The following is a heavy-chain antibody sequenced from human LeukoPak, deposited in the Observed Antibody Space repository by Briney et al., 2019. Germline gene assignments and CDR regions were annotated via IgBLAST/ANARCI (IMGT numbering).Heavy chain of an antibody. CDR1: GGFISSYY. CDR3: AGERDSSGYPDGYFQH. D-gene: IGHD3-22*01. CDR2: IYYSGST. Sequence: SEMLSLSCTVSGGFISSYYWSWIRQPPGGGLEWIGYIYYSGSTNYDHSLKSRVTISVDTSKNQFSLELSSVTAADTAVYYCAGERDSSGYPDGYFQHWGQGTLVTVSS. J-gene: IGHJ1*01. V-gene: IGHV4-59*01.